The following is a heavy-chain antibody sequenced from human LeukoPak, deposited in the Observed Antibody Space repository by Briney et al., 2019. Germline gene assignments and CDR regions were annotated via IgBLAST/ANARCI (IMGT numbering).Heavy chain of an antibody. D-gene: IGHD3-16*02. CDR2: ISSSGDVT. V-gene: IGHV3-23*01. CDR1: GFTLSTYG. J-gene: IGHJ4*02. Sequence: PGGSLRLSCAGSGFTLSTYGMTWVRQAPGKGLEWVSEISSSGDVTKYADSVQGRFTISRDNSKNMLYLHMNSLRAEDTALYYCAKEAAWANYRCYFDSWGQGTLVTVSS. CDR3: AKEAAWANYRCYFDS.